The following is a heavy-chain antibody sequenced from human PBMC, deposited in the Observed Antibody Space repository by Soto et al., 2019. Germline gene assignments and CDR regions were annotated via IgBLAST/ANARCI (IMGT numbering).Heavy chain of an antibody. J-gene: IGHJ5*02. Sequence: TLSLTCILSGDCISGGASFWSWIRQPPGKGLEWIANVYYSGSSYYNPSLKSRLTISVDTTKNQFSLQLKSMTDADTAVYYCAKLSCTSSTCYFPGWFDPWGQGTLVT. CDR1: GDCISGGASF. CDR3: AKLSCTSSTCYFPGWFDP. V-gene: IGHV4-31*03. D-gene: IGHD2-2*01. CDR2: VYYSGSS.